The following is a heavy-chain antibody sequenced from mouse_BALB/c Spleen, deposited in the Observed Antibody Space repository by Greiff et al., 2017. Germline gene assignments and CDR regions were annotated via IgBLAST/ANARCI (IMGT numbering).Heavy chain of an antibody. J-gene: IGHJ1*01. Sequence: EVKVEESGGGLVQPGGSLKLSCAASGFTFSSYTMSWVRQTPEKRLEWVAYISNGGGSTYYPDTVKGRFTISRDNAKNTLYLQMSSLKSEDTAMYYCARQLGRRYFDVWGAGTTVTVSS. CDR3: ARQLGRRYFDV. CDR1: GFTFSSYT. D-gene: IGHD4-1*01. CDR2: ISNGGGST. V-gene: IGHV5-12-2*01.